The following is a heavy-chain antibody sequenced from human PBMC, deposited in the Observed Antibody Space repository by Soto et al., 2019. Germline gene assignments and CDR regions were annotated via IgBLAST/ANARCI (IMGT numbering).Heavy chain of an antibody. Sequence: EVQLLESGGGLVQPGGSLRLSCAASGFTFSSYAMSWVRQAPGKGLEWVSAISGSGGSTYYADSVKGRFTISRDNPKNTLYLQMNSLRAEDTAVYYCAKDGAYYYDSADYWGQGTLVTVSS. J-gene: IGHJ4*02. CDR3: AKDGAYYYDSADY. V-gene: IGHV3-23*01. CDR1: GFTFSSYA. CDR2: ISGSGGST. D-gene: IGHD3-22*01.